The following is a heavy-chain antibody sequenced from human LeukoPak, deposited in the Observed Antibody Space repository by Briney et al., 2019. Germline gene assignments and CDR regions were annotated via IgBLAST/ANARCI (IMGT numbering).Heavy chain of an antibody. V-gene: IGHV4-30-2*01. CDR1: AGSFSSDDYY. CDR3: ARVREAYTNPFFDY. J-gene: IGHJ4*02. Sequence: SGTLSLTCTVSAGSFSSDDYYWSWVRQPAGKGLEWIGYISHSGSAYYNPSLKSRVTISVDRSKNQFSLKLSSVTAADTAVYYCARVREAYTNPFFDYWGQGTLVTVSS. D-gene: IGHD4-11*01. CDR2: ISHSGSA.